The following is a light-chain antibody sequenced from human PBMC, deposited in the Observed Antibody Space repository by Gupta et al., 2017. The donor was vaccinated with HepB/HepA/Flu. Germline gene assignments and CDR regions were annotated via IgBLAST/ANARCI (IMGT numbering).Light chain of an antibody. CDR1: QSISSW. CDR3: QQDNSYPHT. CDR2: KAS. V-gene: IGKV1-5*03. Sequence: IQMTQSPSTLSASVGDRVTITCRASQSISSWLAWYQQRPGKAPKLLIYKASSLESGVPSRFSGSGSGTEFTLTISSLQPDDSATYYCQQDNSYPHTFGQGTKVDIK. J-gene: IGKJ2*01.